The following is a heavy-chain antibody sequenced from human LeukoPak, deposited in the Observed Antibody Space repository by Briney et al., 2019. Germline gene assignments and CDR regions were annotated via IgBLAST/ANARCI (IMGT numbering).Heavy chain of an antibody. J-gene: IGHJ4*02. CDR2: THTSGRT. CDR3: ARHYLCGDSSWDS. Sequence: NPSETLSLTCTVSGGTINSHYWSWIRQSPGEGLEWIAYTHTSGRTKYNPSLKSRVTISLDTSKNQVSLKLYSVTAADTAVYFCARHYLCGDSSWDSWGPGNLVIVSS. CDR1: GGTINSHY. D-gene: IGHD4-17*01. V-gene: IGHV4-4*09.